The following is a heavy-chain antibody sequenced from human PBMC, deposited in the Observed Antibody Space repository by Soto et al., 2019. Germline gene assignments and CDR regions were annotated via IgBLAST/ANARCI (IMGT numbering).Heavy chain of an antibody. CDR3: AKERVGGTFYTPLGF. J-gene: IGHJ4*02. V-gene: IGHV3-30*18. Sequence: LRLSCQASGFNFDNYGMHWVRQAPGKGLEWVAVITYDGSFQYYADSVKGRFTISRDNSKNTLFLHLNTLKPEDTAVYHCAKERVGGTFYTPLGFWGQGTLGTVSS. CDR2: ITYDGSFQ. CDR1: GFNFDNYG. D-gene: IGHD1-7*01.